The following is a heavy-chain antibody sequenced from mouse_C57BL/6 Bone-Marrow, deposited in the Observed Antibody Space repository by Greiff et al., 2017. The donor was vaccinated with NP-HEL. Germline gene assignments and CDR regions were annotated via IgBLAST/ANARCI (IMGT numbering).Heavy chain of an antibody. CDR3: ESGYYGSY. J-gene: IGHJ2*01. D-gene: IGHD1-1*01. CDR2: IDPSDSYT. CDR1: GYTFTSYW. V-gene: IGHV1-69*01. Sequence: QVQLQQPGAELVMPGASVKLSCKASGYTFTSYWMHWVKQRPGQGLEWIGEIDPSDSYTNYNQKFKGKSTLTVDKSSSTAYMQLSSLTSEDSGVYYCESGYYGSYGGQGTTLTVSS.